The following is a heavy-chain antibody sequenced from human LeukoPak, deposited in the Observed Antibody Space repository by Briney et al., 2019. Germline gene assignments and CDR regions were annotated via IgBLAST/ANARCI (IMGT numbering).Heavy chain of an antibody. CDR1: GGTFSSYA. CDR2: IIPIFGTA. D-gene: IGHD5-24*01. J-gene: IGHJ4*02. CDR3: ARGRGMGEMATIYYFDY. V-gene: IGHV1-69*13. Sequence: ASVKVSCKASGGTFSSYAISWVRQAPGQGLEWMGGIIPIFGTANYAQKFQGRVTITADESTSTAYMELSSLRSEDTAVYYCARGRGMGEMATIYYFDYWGQGTLVTVSS.